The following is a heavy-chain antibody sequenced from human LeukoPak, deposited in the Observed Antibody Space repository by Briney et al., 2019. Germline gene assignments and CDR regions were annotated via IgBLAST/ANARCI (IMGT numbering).Heavy chain of an antibody. CDR1: GFTVYSNY. J-gene: IGHJ4*02. D-gene: IGHD3-22*01. CDR2: IYSGGNT. CDR3: ARGDDSGYYDYFDY. V-gene: IGHV3-53*01. Sequence: AGGSLRLSCAASGFTVYSNYLSWVRQAPGKGLEWVSTIYSGGNTYYAASVKGRFTISRDFSKNTVFLHMNSLRAEDTAMYYCARGDDSGYYDYFDYWGQGALVTVSS.